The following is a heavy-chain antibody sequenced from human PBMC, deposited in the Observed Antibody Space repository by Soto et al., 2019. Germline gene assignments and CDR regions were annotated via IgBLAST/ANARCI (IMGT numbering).Heavy chain of an antibody. Sequence: GGSLRLSCAASGFTFSSYAMSWVRQAPGKGLEWVSAISGSGGSTYYADSVKGRLTISRDNSKNTLYLQMNSLRAEDTAVYYCAKDYGSGSYSYYYYMDVWGKGTTVTVSS. V-gene: IGHV3-23*01. CDR3: AKDYGSGSYSYYYYMDV. J-gene: IGHJ6*03. CDR1: GFTFSSYA. D-gene: IGHD3-10*01. CDR2: ISGSGGST.